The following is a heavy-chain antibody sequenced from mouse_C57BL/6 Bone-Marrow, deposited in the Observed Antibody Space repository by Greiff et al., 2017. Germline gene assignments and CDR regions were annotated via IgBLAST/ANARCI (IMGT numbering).Heavy chain of an antibody. CDR2: IDPENGDT. J-gene: IGHJ3*01. CDR3: TTLYVWFAY. D-gene: IGHD1-3*01. V-gene: IGHV14-4*01. Sequence: EVQLQQSGAELVRPGASVKLSCTASGFNIKDDYMHWVKQRPEQGLEWIGWIDPENGDTEYASKFQGKATITADTSSNQAYLQLSSLTSEDTAVYYCTTLYVWFAYWGQGTLVTVSA. CDR1: GFNIKDDY.